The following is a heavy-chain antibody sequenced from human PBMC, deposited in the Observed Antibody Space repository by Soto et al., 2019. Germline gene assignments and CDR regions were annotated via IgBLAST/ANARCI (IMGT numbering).Heavy chain of an antibody. Sequence: ASVKVSCKASGYRFTCYGISWVRQAPGQGLEWLGWISAYDDNTKYAQTLQGRVSMSTDTSTNTAYMELRSLRSDDTAMYYCARGGYYDSSGSRNYHYYGMNVWGQGTTVTSP. CDR3: ARGGYYDSSGSRNYHYYGMNV. CDR1: GYRFTCYG. J-gene: IGHJ6*02. D-gene: IGHD3-22*01. CDR2: ISAYDDNT. V-gene: IGHV1-18*01.